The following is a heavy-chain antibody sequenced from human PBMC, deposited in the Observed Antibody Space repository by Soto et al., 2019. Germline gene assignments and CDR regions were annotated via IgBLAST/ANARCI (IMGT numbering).Heavy chain of an antibody. CDR2: INHSGSP. Sequence: QVQLQQWGAGLLKPSETLSLTCAVYGGSFSGYYWSWIRQPPGKGLAWIGEINHSGSPNYNPSLKIRVTISVDPSKNQFSLKLSSVTAADTAVYYCAKYYYYYYMDVWGKGTTVTVSS. J-gene: IGHJ6*03. V-gene: IGHV4-34*01. CDR3: AKYYYYYYMDV. CDR1: GGSFSGYY.